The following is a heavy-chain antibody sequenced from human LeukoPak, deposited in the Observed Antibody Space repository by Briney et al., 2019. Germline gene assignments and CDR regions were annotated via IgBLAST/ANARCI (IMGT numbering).Heavy chain of an antibody. Sequence: GGSLRLSCAASGFTFSNYWMHWVRQAPGKGLEWVSLISWDGGSTYYADSVKGRFTISRDNSKNSLYLQMNSLRTEDTALYYCAKDAYCSGGSCYPLFDYWGQGTLVTVSS. CDR3: AKDAYCSGGSCYPLFDY. CDR1: GFTFSNYW. J-gene: IGHJ4*02. CDR2: ISWDGGST. D-gene: IGHD2-15*01. V-gene: IGHV3-43*01.